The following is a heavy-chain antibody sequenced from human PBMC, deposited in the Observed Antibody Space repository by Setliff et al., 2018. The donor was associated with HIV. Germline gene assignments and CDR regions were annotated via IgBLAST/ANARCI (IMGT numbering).Heavy chain of an antibody. Sequence: SETLSLTCAVSGYSISSGYYWGWIRQPPGKGLEWMGSIYHSGSTYNNPSLKSRVTISVDTSKNQFSLKLTSVTAADTAVYYCAKVRVGARDAFDIWGQGTMVTVS. CDR2: IYHSGST. D-gene: IGHD1-26*01. J-gene: IGHJ3*02. CDR3: AKVRVGARDAFDI. CDR1: GYSISSGYY. V-gene: IGHV4-38-2*01.